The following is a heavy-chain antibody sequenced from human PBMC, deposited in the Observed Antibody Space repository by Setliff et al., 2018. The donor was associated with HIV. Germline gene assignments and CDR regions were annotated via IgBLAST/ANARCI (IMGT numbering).Heavy chain of an antibody. CDR1: GFTFSDYN. CDR2: ISRTDTT. CDR3: ARDRASSGYYARFDH. J-gene: IGHJ4*02. D-gene: IGHD3-22*01. V-gene: IGHV3-48*01. Sequence: GGSLRLSCVASGFTFSDYNMNWVRQAPGKGLEWISYISRTDTTLYADSVKGRFTVSRDNTKNSLYLQMDRLRVEDTAVYYCARDRASSGYYARFDHWGQGTLVTVSS.